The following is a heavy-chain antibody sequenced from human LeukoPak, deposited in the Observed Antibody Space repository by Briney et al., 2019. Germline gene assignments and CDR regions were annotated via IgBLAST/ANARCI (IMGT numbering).Heavy chain of an antibody. CDR3: VKGATKISCRPPD. Sequence: GGSLRLSCAASGFTFRNYAMSWVRQAPGKGLEWVSGTSDSGGSTYYADSVKGRFSITRDNSKNSLYLQMDSLRVEDTAIYYCVKGATKISCRPPDWGQGTLVTVSS. CDR2: TSDSGGST. V-gene: IGHV3-23*01. J-gene: IGHJ4*02. D-gene: IGHD6-6*01. CDR1: GFTFRNYA.